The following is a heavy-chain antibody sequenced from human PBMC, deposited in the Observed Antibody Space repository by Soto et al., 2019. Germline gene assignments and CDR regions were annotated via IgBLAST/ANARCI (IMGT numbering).Heavy chain of an antibody. CDR1: GFTFSSYA. CDR2: ISGSGGST. Sequence: GGSLRLSCAASGFTFSSYAMSWVRQAPGKGLEWVSAISGSGGSTYYADSVKGRFTISRDNSKNTLYLQMNSLRAEDTAVYYCAKRDADYGDYVVPEYFQHWGQGTLVTVSS. CDR3: AKRDADYGDYVVPEYFQH. D-gene: IGHD4-17*01. V-gene: IGHV3-23*01. J-gene: IGHJ1*01.